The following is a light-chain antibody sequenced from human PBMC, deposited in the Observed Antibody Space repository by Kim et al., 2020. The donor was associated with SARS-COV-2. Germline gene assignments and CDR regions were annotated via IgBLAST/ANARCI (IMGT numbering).Light chain of an antibody. Sequence: GSAGQTASITCSGQQWGDKYAFWYQKKPGQAPILLIYQHTKRPSGIPGRFSGFSSGNTATLTIAGTQAVDEGDYYCQAWDSNTAIFGGGTQLTVL. J-gene: IGLJ7*01. CDR2: QHT. V-gene: IGLV3-1*01. CDR1: QWGDKY. CDR3: QAWDSNTAI.